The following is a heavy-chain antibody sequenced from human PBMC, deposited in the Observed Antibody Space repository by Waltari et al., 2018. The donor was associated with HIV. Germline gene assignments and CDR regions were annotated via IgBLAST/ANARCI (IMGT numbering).Heavy chain of an antibody. Sequence: EVQLVESGGGLVKPGGSLRLSCAASGFTFSNAWMSWVRQAPGKGLEWVGRIKSKTDGGTTDYAAPVKGRFTISRDDSKNTLYLQMNSLKTEDTAVYYCTTDSSYTGRVDNEIPFYYYYYGMDVWGQGTTVTVSS. CDR3: TTDSSYTGRVDNEIPFYYYYYGMDV. V-gene: IGHV3-15*01. D-gene: IGHD2-15*01. CDR1: GFTFSNAW. J-gene: IGHJ6*02. CDR2: IKSKTDGGTT.